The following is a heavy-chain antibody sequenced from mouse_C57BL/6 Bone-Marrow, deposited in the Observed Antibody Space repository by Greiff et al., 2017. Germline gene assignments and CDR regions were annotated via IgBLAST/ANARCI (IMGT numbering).Heavy chain of an antibody. Sequence: QVQLQQPGAELVMPGASVKLSCKASGYTFTSYWMPWVKQRPGQGLEWIGEIDPSDSYTNYNQKFKGKSTLTVDKSSSTAYMQLSSLTSEDSAVYYCARERSYYSNYDFDYWGQGTTLTGSS. CDR1: GYTFTSYW. D-gene: IGHD2-5*01. J-gene: IGHJ2*01. CDR2: IDPSDSYT. CDR3: ARERSYYSNYDFDY. V-gene: IGHV1-69*01.